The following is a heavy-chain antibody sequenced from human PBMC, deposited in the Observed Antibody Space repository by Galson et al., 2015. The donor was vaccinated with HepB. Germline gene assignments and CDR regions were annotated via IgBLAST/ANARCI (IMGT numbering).Heavy chain of an antibody. J-gene: IGHJ5*02. Sequence: SVKVSCKASGYTFTSYAMHWVRQAPGQRLEWMGWINAGNGNTKYSQKFQGRVTITRDTSASTAYMELSSLRSEDTAVYYCARGGYDFWSGYFHNWFDPWGQGTLVTVSS. CDR1: GYTFTSYA. CDR3: ARGGYDFWSGYFHNWFDP. V-gene: IGHV1-3*01. CDR2: INAGNGNT. D-gene: IGHD3-3*01.